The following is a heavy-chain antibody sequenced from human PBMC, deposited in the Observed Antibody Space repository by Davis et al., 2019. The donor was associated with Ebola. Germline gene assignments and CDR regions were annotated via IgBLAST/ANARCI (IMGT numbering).Heavy chain of an antibody. V-gene: IGHV4-34*01. D-gene: IGHD3-22*01. CDR3: ARLLGVVVIG. J-gene: IGHJ4*02. CDR1: GGSFSGDF. Sequence: SETLSLTCGVYGGSFSGDFWSWIRQPPGKGLQWIGEINHSGRTNYNPSLRSRVIISVDTSKTQFSLKLTSVSAADTAVYYCARLLGVVVIGWGQGTLVTVSS. CDR2: INHSGRT.